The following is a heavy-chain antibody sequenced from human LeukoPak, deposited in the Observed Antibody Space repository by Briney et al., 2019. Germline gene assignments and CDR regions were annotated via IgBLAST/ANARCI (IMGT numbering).Heavy chain of an antibody. D-gene: IGHD5-18*01. J-gene: IGHJ4*02. Sequence: SETLSLTCIVSGGSISSSNLYWGWIRQPPGKGLEWIGSIYYSGDTYYNPSLKSRVTISVDTSKNQFSLKLSAVTAADTAVYYCARSGYTYGYYPSGDPDYFDYWGQGTLVTVSS. CDR1: GGSISSSNLY. V-gene: IGHV4-39*01. CDR2: IYYSGDT. CDR3: ARSGYTYGYYPSGDPDYFDY.